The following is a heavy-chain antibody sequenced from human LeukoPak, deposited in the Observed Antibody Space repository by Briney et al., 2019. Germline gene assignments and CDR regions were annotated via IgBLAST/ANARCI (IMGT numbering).Heavy chain of an antibody. V-gene: IGHV3-30-3*01. J-gene: IGHJ3*02. CDR3: ARVGMGIAVAEDAFDI. CDR1: GFTFSSYA. D-gene: IGHD6-19*01. Sequence: PGGSLRLSCAASGFTFSSYAMHWVRQAPGKGLEWVAVISYDGSNKYYADSVKGRFTISRDNSKNTLYLQMNSLRAEDTAVYYRARVGMGIAVAEDAFDIWGQGTMVTVSS. CDR2: ISYDGSNK.